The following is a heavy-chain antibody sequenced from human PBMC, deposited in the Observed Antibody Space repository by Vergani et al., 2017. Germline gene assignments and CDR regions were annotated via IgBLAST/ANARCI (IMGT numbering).Heavy chain of an antibody. CDR3: ARHPITMVRGVISYFDY. D-gene: IGHD3-10*01. J-gene: IGHJ4*02. CDR2: VDPEDGET. V-gene: IGHV1-69-2*01. CDR1: GYTFTDYY. Sequence: EVQLVQSGAEVKKPGATVKISCKVSGYTFTDYYMHWVQQAPGKGLEWMGLVDPEDGETIYAEKFQGRVTITADTSTDTAYMELSSLRSEDTAVYYCARHPITMVRGVISYFDYWGQGTLVTVSS.